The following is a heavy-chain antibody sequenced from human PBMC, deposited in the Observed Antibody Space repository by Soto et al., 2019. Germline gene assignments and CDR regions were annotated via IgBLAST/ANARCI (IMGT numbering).Heavy chain of an antibody. Sequence: SETLSLTCTVSDDSISSSIYYWGWIRQPPGKGLEWIGNIYYNGRTHYNPSLRSRVTISVEKSKNQFSLKLSSVTAADTAVYYCAHQKYSDYVWGSYEYSYYFDYWGQGTLVTVSS. J-gene: IGHJ4*02. CDR1: DDSISSSIYY. D-gene: IGHD3-16*01. CDR3: AHQKYSDYVWGSYEYSYYFDY. CDR2: IYYNGRT. V-gene: IGHV4-39*01.